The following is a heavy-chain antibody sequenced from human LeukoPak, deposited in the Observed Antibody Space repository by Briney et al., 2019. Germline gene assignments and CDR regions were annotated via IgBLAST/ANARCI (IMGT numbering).Heavy chain of an antibody. CDR1: GGSMSSHY. CDR2: ISYSGST. Sequence: SETLSLTCTVSGGSMSSHYWSWIRQPPGKGLEWIGYISYSGSTNYNPSLKSRVTISIETSKNKFSLKLRSVTAADTAVYYCAKSYGSGNYFDSWGQGTLVTVSS. CDR3: AKSYGSGNYFDS. D-gene: IGHD3-10*01. V-gene: IGHV4-59*11. J-gene: IGHJ4*02.